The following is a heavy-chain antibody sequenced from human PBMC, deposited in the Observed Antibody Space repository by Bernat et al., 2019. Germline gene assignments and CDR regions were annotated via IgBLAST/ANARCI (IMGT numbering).Heavy chain of an antibody. V-gene: IGHV1-18*01. CDR2: ISAYNGNT. CDR3: ARMHALGSTNPTRHDY. CDR1: GYTFTSYG. D-gene: IGHD1-14*01. J-gene: IGHJ4*02. Sequence: QVQLVQSGAEVKKPGASVKVSCKASGYTFTSYGISWVRQAPGQGLEWMGWISAYNGNTNYAQKLQGRVTMTTDSSTSTAYMELRSLRSDDTAVYYCARMHALGSTNPTRHDYWGQGTLVTVSS.